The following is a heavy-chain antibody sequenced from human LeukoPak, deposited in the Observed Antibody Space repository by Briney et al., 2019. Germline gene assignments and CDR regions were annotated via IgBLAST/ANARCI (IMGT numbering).Heavy chain of an antibody. CDR1: GFTFSSYA. CDR3: AKTGXEYQLLLDYYYYGMDV. D-gene: IGHD2-2*01. V-gene: IGHV3-23*01. J-gene: IGHJ6*02. Sequence: PGGSLRLSCAASGFTFSSYAMSWVRQAPGKGLXXXXXXXXXXXXTYYADSVKGXXXXSXXNSKNTLYLQMNSLRAEDTAVYYCAKTGXEYQLLLDYYYYGMDVWGQGTTVTVSS. CDR2: XXXXXXXT.